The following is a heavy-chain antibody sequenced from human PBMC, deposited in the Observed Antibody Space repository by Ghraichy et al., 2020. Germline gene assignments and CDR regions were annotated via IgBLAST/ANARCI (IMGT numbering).Heavy chain of an antibody. CDR2: MKQDGSEK. CDR3: ARVYAANYFDY. V-gene: IGHV3-7*03. Sequence: LSLTCAASGFTFSRYWMSWVRQAPGKGLEWVANMKQDGSEKYYVDSVKGRFTISRDNAENSLYLQMNSLRAEDTAVYYCARVYAANYFDYWGQGTLVTVSS. J-gene: IGHJ4*02. D-gene: IGHD2-15*01. CDR1: GFTFSRYW.